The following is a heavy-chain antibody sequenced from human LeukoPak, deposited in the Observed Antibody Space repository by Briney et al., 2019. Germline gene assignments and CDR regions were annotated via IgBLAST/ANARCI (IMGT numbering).Heavy chain of an antibody. CDR2: IIPIFGTA. V-gene: IGHV1-69*06. D-gene: IGHD2-15*01. CDR3: ARGNIVVVVAATAYNWFDP. J-gene: IGHJ5*02. CDR1: GGTFSSYA. Sequence: ASVKVSCKASGGTFSSYAISWVRQAPGQGLEWMGGIIPIFGTANYAQKFQGRVTITADKSTSTAYMELSSLRSEDTAAYYCARGNIVVVVAATAYNWFDPWGQGTLVTVSS.